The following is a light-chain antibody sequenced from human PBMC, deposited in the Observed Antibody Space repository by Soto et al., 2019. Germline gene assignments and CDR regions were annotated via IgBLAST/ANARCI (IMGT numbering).Light chain of an antibody. J-gene: IGKJ2*01. Sequence: DIQMTQSPSSLSASVGDRVTITYRASQSIGTYLNWYLQKPGKAPQLLIHAASSLQTGVPSRFSGSGSGTEFTLTISSLQPEDFASFYCQQSFSTPPTFGQGTKLAIK. CDR3: QQSFSTPPT. V-gene: IGKV1-39*01. CDR2: AAS. CDR1: QSIGTY.